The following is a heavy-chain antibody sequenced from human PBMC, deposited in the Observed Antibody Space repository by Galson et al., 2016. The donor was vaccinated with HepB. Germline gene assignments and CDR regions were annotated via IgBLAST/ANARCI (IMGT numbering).Heavy chain of an antibody. CDR1: GFTFDYYE. J-gene: IGHJ5*02. V-gene: IGHV3-48*03. Sequence: SLRLSCAASGFTFDYYEMNWVRQASGKGLEWVAYITANGRTTQYADSVKGRFTISRENAKETVSLRMNSLRREDTALYFCVRGGTTRNYLWGQGTLFTVSA. CDR3: VRGGTTRNYL. D-gene: IGHD1-14*01. CDR2: ITANGRTT.